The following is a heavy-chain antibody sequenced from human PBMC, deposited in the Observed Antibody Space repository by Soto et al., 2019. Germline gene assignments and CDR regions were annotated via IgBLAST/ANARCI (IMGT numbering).Heavy chain of an antibody. CDR2: IYYSGST. CDR1: GGCISSRSDY. D-gene: IGHD2-2*01. Sequence: AETLSLTCTVSGGCISSRSDYWGWIRQPPGKGLEWIGSIYYSGSTYYNPSLKSRVTISVDTSKNQFSLKLSSVTAADTAVYYCARGIVLVPAANYGMDVWGQGTTVTVSS. CDR3: ARGIVLVPAANYGMDV. V-gene: IGHV4-39*01. J-gene: IGHJ6*02.